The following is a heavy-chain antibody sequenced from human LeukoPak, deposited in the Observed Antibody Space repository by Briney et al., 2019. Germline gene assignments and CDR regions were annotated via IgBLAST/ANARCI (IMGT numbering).Heavy chain of an antibody. Sequence: SETLSLTCIVSGDSIGNYYWSWIRQPAGKGLEWIGRVYTSGSTNYNPSLKSRVTLSIDTSKNQYSLKLSSVTAADMAVYYCARGGYTYGHKFGFDIWGQGSMVTVAS. CDR3: ARGGYTYGHKFGFDI. V-gene: IGHV4-4*07. CDR1: GDSIGNYY. J-gene: IGHJ3*02. CDR2: VYTSGST. D-gene: IGHD5-18*01.